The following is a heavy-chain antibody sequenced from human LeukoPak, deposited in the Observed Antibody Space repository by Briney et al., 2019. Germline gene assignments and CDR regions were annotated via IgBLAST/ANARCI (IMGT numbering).Heavy chain of an antibody. CDR3: ASGAAAGTFDY. Sequence: SETLSLTCAVYGGSFSGYYWSWIRQPPGKGLEWIGEINHSGSTNYNPSLKSRVTISVDTSKSQFSLKLSSVTAADTAVYYCASGAAAGTFDYWGQGTLVTVSS. CDR1: GGSFSGYY. D-gene: IGHD6-13*01. CDR2: INHSGST. V-gene: IGHV4-34*01. J-gene: IGHJ4*02.